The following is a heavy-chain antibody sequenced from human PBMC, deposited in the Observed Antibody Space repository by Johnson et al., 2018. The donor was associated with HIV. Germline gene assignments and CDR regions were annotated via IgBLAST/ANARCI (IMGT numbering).Heavy chain of an antibody. CDR2: ITGSGGST. J-gene: IGHJ3*02. Sequence: VQLVESGGGLVQPGGSLRLSCAASGFTFSSYAMSWVRQAPGKGLEWVSIITGSGGSTYYTDSLKGRFTISRDNAKNSLYLQMNSLRAEDTAVYYCAREATGTTNAFYMWGQGTMVTVSS. D-gene: IGHD1-7*01. CDR1: GFTFSSYA. V-gene: IGHV3-23*04. CDR3: AREATGTTNAFYM.